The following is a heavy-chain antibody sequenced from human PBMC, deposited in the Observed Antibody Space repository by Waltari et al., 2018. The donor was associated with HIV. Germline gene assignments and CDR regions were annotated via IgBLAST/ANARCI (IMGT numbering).Heavy chain of an antibody. J-gene: IGHJ5*02. CDR3: ARGYTGWFDP. CDR2: INHSGST. Sequence: QVQLQQWGAGLLKPSETLSLTCAVYGGSFSGYYWSWIRQPPGKGREWIGEINHSGSTNYNPSLKSRVTISVDTSKNQFSLKLSSVTAADTAVYYCARGYTGWFDPWGQGTLVTVSS. CDR1: GGSFSGYY. D-gene: IGHD2-2*02. V-gene: IGHV4-34*01.